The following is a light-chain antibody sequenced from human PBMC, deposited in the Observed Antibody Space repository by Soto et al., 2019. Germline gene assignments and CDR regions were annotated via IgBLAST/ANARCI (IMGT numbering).Light chain of an antibody. Sequence: QSVLTQPRSVSGSPGQSITISCTGTSSDVSAYNYVSWYQQHPGKAPKIMIYDVSKRPSGVPDRFSGSKSGNTAALTISGLQTEDEADYYCCSYAGRYTRVFGGGTKLTVL. V-gene: IGLV2-11*01. CDR2: DVS. J-gene: IGLJ3*02. CDR3: CSYAGRYTRV. CDR1: SSDVSAYNY.